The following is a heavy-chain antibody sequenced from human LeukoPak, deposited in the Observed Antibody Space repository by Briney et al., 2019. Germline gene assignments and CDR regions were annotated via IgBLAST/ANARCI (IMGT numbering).Heavy chain of an antibody. Sequence: SETLSLTCTVSGGSISSYYWSWIRQPPGKGLEWIGYIYYSGSTNYNPSLKSRVTISVDTSKNQFSLKLSSVTAADTAVYYCARMAAMVTYWFDPWGQGTLVTVSS. V-gene: IGHV4-59*01. CDR1: GGSISSYY. CDR3: ARMAAMVTYWFDP. D-gene: IGHD5-18*01. CDR2: IYYSGST. J-gene: IGHJ5*02.